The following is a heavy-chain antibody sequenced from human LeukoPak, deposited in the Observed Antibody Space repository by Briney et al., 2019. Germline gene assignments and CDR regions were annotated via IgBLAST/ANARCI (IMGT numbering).Heavy chain of an antibody. D-gene: IGHD6-13*01. J-gene: IGHJ6*03. V-gene: IGHV4-34*01. CDR2: INHSGST. Sequence: PSETLSLTCTVSGASISSYYWSWIRQPPGKGLEWIGEINHSGSTNYNPSLKSRVTISVDTSKNQFSLKLSSVTAADTAVYYCARGIAAAGAYYHYYMDVWGKGTTVTVSS. CDR3: ARGIAAAGAYYHYYMDV. CDR1: GASISSYY.